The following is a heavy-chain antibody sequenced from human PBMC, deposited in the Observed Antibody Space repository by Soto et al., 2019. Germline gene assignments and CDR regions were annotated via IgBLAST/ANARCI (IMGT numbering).Heavy chain of an antibody. Sequence: QVQLVESGGGVVQPGRSLRLSCAASGFTFSSYAMHWVRQAPGKGLEWVAVISYDGSNKYYADSVKGRFTISRDNSKNTLYLQMNSLRAEDTAVYYCARGPYGYFDYWGQGTLVTVSS. CDR3: ARGPYGYFDY. CDR2: ISYDGSNK. J-gene: IGHJ4*02. CDR1: GFTFSSYA. V-gene: IGHV3-30-3*01. D-gene: IGHD4-17*01.